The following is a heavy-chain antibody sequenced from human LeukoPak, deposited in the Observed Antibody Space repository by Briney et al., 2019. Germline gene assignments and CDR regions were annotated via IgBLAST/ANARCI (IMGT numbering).Heavy chain of an antibody. V-gene: IGHV3-23*01. CDR3: AKDDAWLQYGN. D-gene: IGHD5-24*01. Sequence: GGSLRLSCAASRFTFSSYAMSWVRQAPGKGLEWVSGISPNGVITYYADSVKGRFTISRDNSKGTVYLQMNSLRPEDTAVYYCAKDDAWLQYGNWGRGTLVTVSS. CDR1: RFTFSSYA. CDR2: ISPNGVIT. J-gene: IGHJ4*02.